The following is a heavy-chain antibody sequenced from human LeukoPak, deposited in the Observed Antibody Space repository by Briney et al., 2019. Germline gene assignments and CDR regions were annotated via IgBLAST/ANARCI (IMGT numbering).Heavy chain of an antibody. J-gene: IGHJ4*02. CDR1: GFTFTSSA. CDR3: AALYYYDSSGYSFPFDY. D-gene: IGHD3-22*01. Sequence: SVKVSCKASGFTFTSSAVQWVRQARGQRLEWIGWIVVGSGNTNYAQKFQERVAITRDMSTSTAYMELSSLRSEDTAVYYCAALYYYDSSGYSFPFDYWGQGTLVTVSS. CDR2: IVVGSGNT. V-gene: IGHV1-58*01.